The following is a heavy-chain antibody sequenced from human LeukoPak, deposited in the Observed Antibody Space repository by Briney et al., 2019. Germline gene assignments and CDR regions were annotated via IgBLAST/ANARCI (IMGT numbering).Heavy chain of an antibody. CDR1: GFTFGDYA. CDR2: IRSKAYGGTT. CDR3: TSSSLKLGYCSGGSCYS. Sequence: KPGGSLRLSCTASGFTFGDYAMSWFRQAPGKGLEWVGFIRSKAYGGTTEYAASVKGRFTISRDDSKSIAYLQMNSLKTEDTAVYYCTSSSLKLGYCSGGSCYSWGQGTLVTVSS. V-gene: IGHV3-49*05. D-gene: IGHD2-15*01. J-gene: IGHJ4*02.